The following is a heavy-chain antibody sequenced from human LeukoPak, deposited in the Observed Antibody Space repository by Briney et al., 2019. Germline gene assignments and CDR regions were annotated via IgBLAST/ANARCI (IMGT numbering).Heavy chain of an antibody. CDR1: GFTFSSYA. V-gene: IGHV3-23*01. CDR2: ISGSGGST. Sequence: PGGSLRLSCAASGFTFSSYAMSWVRQAPGKGLELVSAISGSGGSTYYADSVKGRFTISRDNSKNTLYLQMNSLRAEDTAVYCCAKNPAYAVHNWFDPWGQGTLVTVSS. CDR3: AKNPAYAVHNWFDP. J-gene: IGHJ5*02. D-gene: IGHD4-17*01.